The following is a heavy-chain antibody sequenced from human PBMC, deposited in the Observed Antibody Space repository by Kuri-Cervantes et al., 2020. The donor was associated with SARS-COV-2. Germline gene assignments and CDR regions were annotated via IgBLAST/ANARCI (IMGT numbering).Heavy chain of an antibody. Sequence: GESLKISCAASGFTFSSYSMNWVRQAPGKGLEWVSYISSSSSTIYYADSVKGRFTISRDNAKNSLYLQMNCLRAEDTAVYYCARVEGISLNYWGQGTLVTVSS. J-gene: IGHJ4*02. D-gene: IGHD3-3*01. V-gene: IGHV3-48*01. CDR1: GFTFSSYS. CDR3: ARVEGISLNY. CDR2: ISSSSSTI.